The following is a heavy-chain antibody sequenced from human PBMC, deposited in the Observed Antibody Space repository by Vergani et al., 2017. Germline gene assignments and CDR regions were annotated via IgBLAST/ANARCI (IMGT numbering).Heavy chain of an antibody. CDR2: IIPILGIA. D-gene: IGHD2-21*01. J-gene: IGHJ4*02. CDR1: GGTFSSYT. CDR3: ARGDLEAKRDYYFDY. Sequence: QVQLVQSGAEVKKPGSSVKVSCKASGGTFSSYTISWVRQAPGQGLEWMGRIIPILGIANYAQKFQGRVTITEDKSTSTAYMELSSRRAEDTAVYYCARGDLEAKRDYYFDYWGQGTLVTVSS. V-gene: IGHV1-69*02.